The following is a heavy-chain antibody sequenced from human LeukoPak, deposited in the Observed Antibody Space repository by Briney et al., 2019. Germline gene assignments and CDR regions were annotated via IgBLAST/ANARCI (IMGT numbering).Heavy chain of an antibody. CDR1: GNSISSYNYY. D-gene: IGHD1-1*01. CDR2: VYPSGNT. J-gene: IGHJ4*02. CDR3: ARPSGGTPLKRFDY. Sequence: PSETLSLTCTVSGNSISSYNYYWSWVRQPAGKGLEWIGRVYPSGNTNYNPYNPSLTGRVTISIDASRNQFSLILTSVTAADTAVYYCARPSGGTPLKRFDYWGQGTQVTVSS. V-gene: IGHV4-61*02.